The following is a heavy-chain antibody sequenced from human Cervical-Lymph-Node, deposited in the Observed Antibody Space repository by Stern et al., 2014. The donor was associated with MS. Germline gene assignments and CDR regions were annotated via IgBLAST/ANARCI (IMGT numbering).Heavy chain of an antibody. Sequence: VQLVESGPGLVKPSETVSLTCAVSGGSVSSKYWNWILQPPGKGLEWIVDIYSDGSTNYNPSLKSRVVISLDTSTNQFSLSLTSVTAADTAVYYCARVTGRGTRQNWFDSWGQGTLVTVSS. CDR1: GGSVSSKY. V-gene: IGHV4-59*02. CDR3: ARVTGRGTRQNWFDS. D-gene: IGHD1-26*01. J-gene: IGHJ5*01. CDR2: IYSDGST.